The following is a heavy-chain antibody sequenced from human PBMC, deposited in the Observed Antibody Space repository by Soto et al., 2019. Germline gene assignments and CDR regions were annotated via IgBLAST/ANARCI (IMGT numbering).Heavy chain of an antibody. CDR2: IIPIFGTA. D-gene: IGHD6-6*01. V-gene: IGHV1-69*13. J-gene: IGHJ6*02. Sequence: SVKVSCKASGGTFSSYAISWVRQAPGQGLEWMGGIIPIFGTANYAQKFQGRVAITADESTSTAYMELSSLRAEDTAGYYCARTSIAARRAYSGMDVWGQGTTVTVSS. CDR3: ARTSIAARRAYSGMDV. CDR1: GGTFSSYA.